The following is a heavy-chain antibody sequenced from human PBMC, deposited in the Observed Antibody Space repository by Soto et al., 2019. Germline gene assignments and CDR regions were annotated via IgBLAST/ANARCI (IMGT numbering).Heavy chain of an antibody. Sequence: GGSLRLSCAVSGLRFSDYWMHWVRQVPGKGLVWVSVINHEGNLINYADSVEGRFTISRDNAKNTVYLQMNSLRDEDTAVYYCGSVFEIWGQGILVTVSS. V-gene: IGHV3-74*01. CDR2: INHEGNLI. CDR1: GLRFSDYW. J-gene: IGHJ4*02. D-gene: IGHD3-10*01. CDR3: GSVFEI.